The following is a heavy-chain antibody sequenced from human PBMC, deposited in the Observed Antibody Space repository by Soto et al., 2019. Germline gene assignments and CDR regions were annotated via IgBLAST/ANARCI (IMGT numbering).Heavy chain of an antibody. CDR3: ARDRVDYLSSYYYGMDV. V-gene: IGHV3-11*01. J-gene: IGHJ6*02. D-gene: IGHD4-17*01. CDR2: ISSSGTTI. Sequence: QVQLMESGGGLVKPGGSLRLSCAASGFTFSDYYMTWIRQAPGKGLEWVSYISSSGTTIYYADSVKGRFTISRNNAKKSLDLQMDSLRAEDTAVYYCARDRVDYLSSYYYGMDVWGQGTTVTVSS. CDR1: GFTFSDYY.